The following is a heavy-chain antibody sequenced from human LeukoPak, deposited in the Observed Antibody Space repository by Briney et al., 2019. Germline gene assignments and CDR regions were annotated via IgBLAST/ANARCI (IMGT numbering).Heavy chain of an antibody. Sequence: ASVKVSCKASGYTFTGYYMHWVRQAPGQGPEWMGWINPNSGGTNYTQKFQGRVTMTRDTSISTAYMELSRLRSDDTAVYYCARDLPYDSSGYYAYYYGMDVWGQGTTVTVSS. D-gene: IGHD3-22*01. CDR3: ARDLPYDSSGYYAYYYGMDV. J-gene: IGHJ6*02. CDR1: GYTFTGYY. CDR2: INPNSGGT. V-gene: IGHV1-2*02.